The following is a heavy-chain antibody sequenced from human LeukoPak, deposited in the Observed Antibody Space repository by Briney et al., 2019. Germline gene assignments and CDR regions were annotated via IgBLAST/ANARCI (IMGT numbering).Heavy chain of an antibody. D-gene: IGHD3-10*01. Sequence: GRSLTLSCTASGFTFGDYAMSWVRQAPGKGLEWVGFIRSKAYGGTTEYAASVKGRFTISRDDSKSIAYLQMNSLKTEDTAVYYCTRYTYYYGSGSYFSYWFDPWGQGTLVTVSS. V-gene: IGHV3-49*04. CDR3: TRYTYYYGSGSYFSYWFDP. J-gene: IGHJ5*02. CDR2: IRSKAYGGTT. CDR1: GFTFGDYA.